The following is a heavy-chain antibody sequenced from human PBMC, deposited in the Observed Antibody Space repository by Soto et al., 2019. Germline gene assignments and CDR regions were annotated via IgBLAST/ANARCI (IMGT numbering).Heavy chain of an antibody. J-gene: IGHJ4*02. CDR1: GGSFSGYY. V-gene: IGHV4-34*01. CDR2: INHSGST. CDR3: ARGRPPTRRHYFDY. Sequence: SDTLSLTCAVYGGSFSGYYWSWIRQPPGKGLEWIGEINHSGSTNYNPSLKSRVTISVDTSKNQFSLKLSSVTAADTAVYYCARGRPPTRRHYFDYWGQGTLVTVSS.